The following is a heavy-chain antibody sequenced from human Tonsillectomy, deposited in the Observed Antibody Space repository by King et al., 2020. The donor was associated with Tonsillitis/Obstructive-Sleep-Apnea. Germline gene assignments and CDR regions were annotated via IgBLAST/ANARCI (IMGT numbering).Heavy chain of an antibody. D-gene: IGHD6-19*01. CDR1: GFTFSSYA. CDR3: AKDLRDTSGWFFNLFDS. J-gene: IGHJ5*01. V-gene: IGHV3-23*04. CDR2: ISGSGDMT. Sequence: VQLVESGGGLVQPGGSLRLSCAASGFTFSSYAMSWVRQAPGKGLEWVSGISGSGDMTYYADSVKGRFTISRDNSKNTLYLQMNSLRAEDTAVYYCAKDLRDTSGWFFNLFDSWGQGTLVTVSS.